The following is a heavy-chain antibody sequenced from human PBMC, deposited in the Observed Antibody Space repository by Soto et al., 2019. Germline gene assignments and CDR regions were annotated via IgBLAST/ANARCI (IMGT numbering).Heavy chain of an antibody. J-gene: IGHJ3*02. V-gene: IGHV4-39*01. CDR3: ARHSRTPREAFDI. Sequence: QLQLQESGPGLVKPSETLSLTCTVSGGSISSSSYYWGWIRQPPGKGLEWIGSIYYSGSTYYNPSLKSRVTISVDTSKNQFSLKLSSVTAADTAVYYCARHSRTPREAFDIWGQGTMVTVSS. CDR1: GGSISSSSYY. CDR2: IYYSGST.